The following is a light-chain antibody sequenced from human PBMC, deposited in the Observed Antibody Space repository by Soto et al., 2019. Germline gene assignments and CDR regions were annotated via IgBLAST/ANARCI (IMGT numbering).Light chain of an antibody. CDR3: QQYGSSPGT. CDR2: GAS. J-gene: IGKJ1*01. CDR1: QSVSSSY. V-gene: IGKV3-20*01. Sequence: VLTQSACTLSLSPGERATLSCRASQSVSSSYLAWYQQKPGQAPRLLIYGASSRATGIPDRFSGSGSGTDFTLTISRLEPEDFAVYYCQQYGSSPGTFGQGTKVDIK.